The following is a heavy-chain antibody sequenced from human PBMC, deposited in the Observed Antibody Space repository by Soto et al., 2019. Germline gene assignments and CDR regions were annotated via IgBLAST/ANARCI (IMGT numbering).Heavy chain of an antibody. CDR2: VYYSGST. CDR1: GGSISSGDYY. J-gene: IGHJ4*02. D-gene: IGHD3-22*01. CDR3: ARTKDYYDSSGYLVE. Sequence: QVQLQESGPGLVKPSQTLSLTCTVSGGSISSGDYYWSWIRQPPGKGLEWIGYVYYSGSTYYNPSLKSRVTISVDTSKNQFSLKLSSVTAADTAVYYCARTKDYYDSSGYLVEWGQGTLVTVSS. V-gene: IGHV4-30-4*01.